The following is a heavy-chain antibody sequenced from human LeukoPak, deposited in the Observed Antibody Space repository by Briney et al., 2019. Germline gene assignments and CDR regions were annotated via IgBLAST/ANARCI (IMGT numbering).Heavy chain of an antibody. CDR2: ISNDGSSI. CDR3: VRDPEALDY. Sequence: GGSLRLSCAASGFTFSNYAMHWVRQAPGKGLECMAFISNDGSSIWYADSVKGRFTISRDNSKNTVSLQTNSLRAEDTAVYYCVRDPEALDYWGQGTPVTVSS. CDR1: GFTFSNYA. J-gene: IGHJ4*02. V-gene: IGHV3-30-3*01.